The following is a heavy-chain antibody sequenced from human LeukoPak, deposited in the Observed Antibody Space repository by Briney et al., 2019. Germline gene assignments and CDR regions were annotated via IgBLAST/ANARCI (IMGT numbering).Heavy chain of an antibody. Sequence: GGSLRLSCAASGFTFSSYSMNWVRQAPGKGLEWVSSISSSSSYIYYADSVKGRFTISRDNAKNSLYLQMNSLRAEDTAVYYCARDIRTYYGSSGYHDYWGQGTLVTVSS. CDR3: ARDIRTYYGSSGYHDY. D-gene: IGHD3-22*01. V-gene: IGHV3-21*01. J-gene: IGHJ4*02. CDR2: ISSSSSYI. CDR1: GFTFSSYS.